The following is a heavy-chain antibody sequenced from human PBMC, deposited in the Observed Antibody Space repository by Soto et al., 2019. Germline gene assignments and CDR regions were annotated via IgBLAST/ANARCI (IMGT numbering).Heavy chain of an antibody. Sequence: QVQLQQWGAGLLKPSETLSLTCVVYGGSFRGNYFTCIRQSPGKGLEWIGEVSRSGRTNYNPSLKTRVTISVQKSENQFSLTLRSVTAADTAVYYCAGQFGKWLDSWGQGTLVTVSS. CDR2: VSRSGRT. CDR3: AGQFGKWLDS. D-gene: IGHD6-19*01. J-gene: IGHJ4*02. V-gene: IGHV4-34*01. CDR1: GGSFRGNY.